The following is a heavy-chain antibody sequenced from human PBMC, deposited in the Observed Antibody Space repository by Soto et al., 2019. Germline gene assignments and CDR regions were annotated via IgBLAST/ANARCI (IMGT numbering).Heavy chain of an antibody. CDR2: IKVDGSET. V-gene: IGHV3-7*01. Sequence: EVQLAESGGGLVQPGGSLRLSCAASGFTFGNYWMTWVRQAPGKELERVANIKVDGSETYYVDSVRGRFIISRDNAKNSVYLQVNSPSAEDTAVYYCARDRGWQPFDDWGQGTLVTVSS. D-gene: IGHD2-15*01. CDR1: GFTFGNYW. CDR3: ARDRGWQPFDD. J-gene: IGHJ4*02.